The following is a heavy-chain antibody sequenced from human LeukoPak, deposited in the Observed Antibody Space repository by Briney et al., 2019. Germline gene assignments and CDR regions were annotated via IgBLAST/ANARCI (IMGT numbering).Heavy chain of an antibody. CDR1: GGSISSGGYY. J-gene: IGHJ4*02. CDR3: ARVPLIHISGWHRIDY. Sequence: SSETLSLTCTVSGGSISSGGYYWSWIRQHPGKGLEWIGYIYYSGSTYYNPSLKSRVTISVDTSKNQFSLKLSSVTAADTAVYYCARVPLIHISGWHRIDYWGQGTLVTVSS. V-gene: IGHV4-31*03. D-gene: IGHD6-19*01. CDR2: IYYSGST.